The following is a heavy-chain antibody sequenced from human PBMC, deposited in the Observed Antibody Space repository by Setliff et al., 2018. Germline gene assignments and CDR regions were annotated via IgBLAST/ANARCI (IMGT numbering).Heavy chain of an antibody. CDR3: ARGRDRIAARRGNWFDP. V-gene: IGHV4-34*01. CDR2: INHSGST. Sequence: PSETLSLTCAVYGGSFSGYSWSWIRQPPGKGLEWIGEINHSGSTNYNPSLKNRVTISVDTSKNQFSLELSSVTAADTAVFYCARGRDRIAARRGNWFDPWGQGTLVTVSS. CDR1: GGSFSGYS. D-gene: IGHD6-6*01. J-gene: IGHJ5*02.